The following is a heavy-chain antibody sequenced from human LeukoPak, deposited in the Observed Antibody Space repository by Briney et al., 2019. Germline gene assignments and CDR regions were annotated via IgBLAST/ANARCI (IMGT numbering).Heavy chain of an antibody. Sequence: SETLSLTCTVSGGSISSYYRSWIRQPAGKGLEWIGRIYISGSTNYNPSLKSRVTMSVDTSKNQFSLKLSSVTAADTAVYYCARIRYCSSTSCYAGVHWFDPWGQGTLVTVSS. D-gene: IGHD2-2*01. CDR3: ARIRYCSSTSCYAGVHWFDP. CDR2: IYISGST. V-gene: IGHV4-4*07. CDR1: GGSISSYY. J-gene: IGHJ5*02.